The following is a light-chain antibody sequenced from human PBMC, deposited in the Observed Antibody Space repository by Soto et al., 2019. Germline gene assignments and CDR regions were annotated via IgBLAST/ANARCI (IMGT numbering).Light chain of an antibody. CDR1: QSVSSSS. Sequence: EIVLTQSPGTLSLSPGDRATLSCRASQSVSSSSLAWYQQKPGQAPRLLIYGASSRATAIPDRFSGSGSGTDFTLTISSLEPEDFAVYYCQQGSNWPITFGQGTRLEI. CDR2: GAS. CDR3: QQGSNWPIT. J-gene: IGKJ5*01. V-gene: IGKV3D-20*02.